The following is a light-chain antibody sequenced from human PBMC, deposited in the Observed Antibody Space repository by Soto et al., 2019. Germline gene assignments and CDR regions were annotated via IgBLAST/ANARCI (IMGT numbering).Light chain of an antibody. CDR2: DAS. J-gene: IGKJ4*01. V-gene: IGKV1-39*01. CDR1: QYISRY. CDR3: QQSYSSPPLT. Sequence: DIQMTQSPSSLSASVGDRVTITCRASQYISRYVNWYQTKPGKVPKLLIYDASNLQSGVPSRFSVSGSGADFTLTISSLQPEDFATYYCQQSYSSPPLTFGGGTKVEIK.